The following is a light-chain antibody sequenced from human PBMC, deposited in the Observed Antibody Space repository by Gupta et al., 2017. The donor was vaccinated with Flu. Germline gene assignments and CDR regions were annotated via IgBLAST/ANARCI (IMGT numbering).Light chain of an antibody. CDR3: AAWDDSLNGDV. CDR2: YDD. V-gene: IGLV1-36*01. CDR1: SSNIGNNA. Sequence: QSVLPQRASVAESLEQGGTISCSGSSSNIGNNAVNWYQQLPGKAPKLLIYYDDLLPSGVSDRFSGSKSGTSASLAISGLQSEDEADYYCAAWDDSLNGDVFGTGTKVTVL. J-gene: IGLJ1*01.